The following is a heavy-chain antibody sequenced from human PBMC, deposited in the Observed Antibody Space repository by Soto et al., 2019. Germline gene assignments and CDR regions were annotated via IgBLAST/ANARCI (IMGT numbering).Heavy chain of an antibody. Sequence: GGSLRLSCAASGFTFSSYGMHWVRQAPGKGLEWVAVISYDGSNKYYADSVKGRFTISRDNSKNTLYLQMNSLRAEDTAVYYCAKDLRSITIFGVVIHSAFDIWGQGTMVTVSS. CDR3: AKDLRSITIFGVVIHSAFDI. J-gene: IGHJ3*02. CDR1: GFTFSSYG. V-gene: IGHV3-30*18. CDR2: ISYDGSNK. D-gene: IGHD3-3*01.